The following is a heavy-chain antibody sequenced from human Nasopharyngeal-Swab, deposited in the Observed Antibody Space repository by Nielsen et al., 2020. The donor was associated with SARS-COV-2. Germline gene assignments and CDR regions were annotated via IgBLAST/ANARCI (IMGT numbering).Heavy chain of an antibody. CDR2: IYYSGST. CDR3: ARGFDY. J-gene: IGHJ4*02. V-gene: IGHV4-61*01. CDR1: GGSISSSSYY. Sequence: SETLSLTCSVAGGSISSSSYYWSWIRQPPGKGLEWIGYIYYSGSTNYNPSLKSRVTISVDTSKNQFSLKLSSVTAADTAVYYCARGFDYWGQGTLVTVSS.